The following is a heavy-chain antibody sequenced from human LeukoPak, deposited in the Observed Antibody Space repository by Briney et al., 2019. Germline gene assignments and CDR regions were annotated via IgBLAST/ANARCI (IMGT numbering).Heavy chain of an antibody. Sequence: PGGSLRLSCAASRFTFSNAWMSWVRQAPGKGLEWVGRIKSKTDGGTTDYAAPVKGRFTISRDDSKNTLYLQMNSLKTEDTAVYYCTTAARRNDFWSGYYGRSIMYYFDYWGQGTLVTVSS. J-gene: IGHJ4*02. D-gene: IGHD3-3*01. V-gene: IGHV3-15*01. CDR1: RFTFSNAW. CDR3: TTAARRNDFWSGYYGRSIMYYFDY. CDR2: IKSKTDGGTT.